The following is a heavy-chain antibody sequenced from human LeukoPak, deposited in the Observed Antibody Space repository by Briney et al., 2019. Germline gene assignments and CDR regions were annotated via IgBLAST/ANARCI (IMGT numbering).Heavy chain of an antibody. CDR3: ARLRGIGSSSSLDY. D-gene: IGHD6-6*01. V-gene: IGHV4-4*09. CDR2: IYTSGST. CDR1: GGSISSYY. J-gene: IGHJ4*02. Sequence: SETLSLTCTVSGGSISSYYWSWIRQPPGKGLEWIGYIYTSGSTNYNPSLKSRVTILVDTSKNQFSLKLGSVTAADTAVYYCARLRGIGSSSSLDYWGQGTLVTVSS.